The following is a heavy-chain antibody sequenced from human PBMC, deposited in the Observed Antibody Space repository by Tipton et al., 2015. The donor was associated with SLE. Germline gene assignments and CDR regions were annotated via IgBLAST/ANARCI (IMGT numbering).Heavy chain of an antibody. CDR3: ARDLRYCSGGSCHENWYFDL. D-gene: IGHD2-15*01. CDR1: GFTFDDYA. V-gene: IGHV3-9*01. J-gene: IGHJ2*01. Sequence: SLRLSCAASGFTFDDYAMHWVRQAPGKGLEWVSGISWNSGSIGYADSVKGRFTISRDNAKNSLYLQMNSLRAEDTALYYCARDLRYCSGGSCHENWYFDLWGRGTLVTVSS. CDR2: ISWNSGSI.